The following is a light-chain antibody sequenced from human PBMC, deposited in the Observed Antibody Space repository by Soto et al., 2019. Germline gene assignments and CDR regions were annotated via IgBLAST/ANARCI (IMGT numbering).Light chain of an antibody. Sequence: QSVLTQPPSVSAAPGQKVTISCSGGNSNIGINFVAWYQQLPGTAPKLLIYDTNKRPSGIPDRFSGSKSGTSATLGITGPQTGDEADYYCGTWDTSLSVVVFGGGTKLTVL. CDR1: NSNIGINF. CDR2: DTN. V-gene: IGLV1-51*01. J-gene: IGLJ2*01. CDR3: GTWDTSLSVVV.